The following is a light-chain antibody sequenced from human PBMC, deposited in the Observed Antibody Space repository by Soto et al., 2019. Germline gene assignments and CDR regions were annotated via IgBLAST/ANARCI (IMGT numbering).Light chain of an antibody. Sequence: ALTQPRSVSRSLGQPVTISCTGTSSDVGGYNYVSWYQQHPGKAPKVVIYDVSKRPSGVPDRFSGSQSGNTASLTISGLQAEDEADYYCCSYAGTYTYVFGTGTKVTVL. V-gene: IGLV2-11*01. CDR2: DVS. J-gene: IGLJ1*01. CDR1: SSDVGGYNY. CDR3: CSYAGTYTYV.